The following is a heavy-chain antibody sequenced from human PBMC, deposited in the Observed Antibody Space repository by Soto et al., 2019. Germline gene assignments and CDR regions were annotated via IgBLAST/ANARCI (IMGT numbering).Heavy chain of an antibody. CDR2: ISPYNGNT. V-gene: IGHV1-18*01. D-gene: IGHD1-26*01. CDR3: ARDPQFSGSLSGGGDAFDI. Sequence: QVQLVQSGAEVKKPGASVKVSCKASGYTFTSCAISWVRQAPGQGLEWMGWISPYNGNTKYAQKIQGRVTMTTDTSTSTAYMELGSLRSDDTAVYYCARDPQFSGSLSGGGDAFDIWGQGTMVTVSS. J-gene: IGHJ3*02. CDR1: GYTFTSCA.